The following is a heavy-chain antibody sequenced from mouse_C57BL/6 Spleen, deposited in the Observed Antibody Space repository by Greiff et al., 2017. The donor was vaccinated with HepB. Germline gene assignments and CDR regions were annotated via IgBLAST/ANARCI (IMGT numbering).Heavy chain of an antibody. J-gene: IGHJ3*01. Sequence: EVHLVESGGGLVKPGGSLKLSCAASGFTFSSYAMSWVRQTPEKRLEWVATISDGGSYTYYPDNVKGRFTISRDNAKNNLYLQMSHLKSEDTAMYYCARGLTTVVARFAYWGQGTLVTVSA. CDR2: ISDGGSYT. CDR1: GFTFSSYA. CDR3: ARGLTTVVARFAY. V-gene: IGHV5-4*01. D-gene: IGHD1-1*01.